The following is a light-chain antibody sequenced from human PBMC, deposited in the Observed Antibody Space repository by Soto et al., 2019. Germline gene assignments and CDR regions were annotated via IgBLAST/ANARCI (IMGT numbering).Light chain of an antibody. J-gene: IGLJ1*01. CDR2: RNN. Sequence: QSVLTQPPSASGTPGQRVTISFSGSSSNIGSNYVYWYQQLPGTAPKLLIYRNNQRPSGVPDRFSGSKSGTSASLAISGLRSEDEADYDCAAWDDRLSDHVFGTGTKLTVL. CDR3: AAWDDRLSDHV. CDR1: SSNIGSNY. V-gene: IGLV1-47*01.